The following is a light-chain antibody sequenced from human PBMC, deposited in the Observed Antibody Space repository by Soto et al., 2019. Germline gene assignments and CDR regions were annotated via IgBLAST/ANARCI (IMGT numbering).Light chain of an antibody. CDR1: QSVSSK. CDR3: QQYNNWPRT. Sequence: EVVMTQSPATLSVSPGERATLSCRASQSVSSKLAWYQQQPGQAPRLLISGASTRATGIPARFSGSGSGTEFTLTISSLQSEDFAVYYCQQYNNWPRTFGQGTKVEIK. J-gene: IGKJ1*01. CDR2: GAS. V-gene: IGKV3-15*01.